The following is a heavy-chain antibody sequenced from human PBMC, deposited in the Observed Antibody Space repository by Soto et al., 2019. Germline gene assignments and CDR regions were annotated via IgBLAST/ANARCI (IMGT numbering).Heavy chain of an antibody. CDR2: IYYSGST. Sequence: QLQLQESGPGLVKPSETLSLTCTVSGGSISSSSYYWGWIRQPPGKGLEWIGSIYYSGSTYYNPSPKSRVTISVDTSKNQFSLKLSSVTAADTAVYYCARLYRPVDTAMVTPIDYWGQGTLVTVSS. CDR1: GGSISSSSYY. CDR3: ARLYRPVDTAMVTPIDY. V-gene: IGHV4-39*01. D-gene: IGHD5-18*01. J-gene: IGHJ4*02.